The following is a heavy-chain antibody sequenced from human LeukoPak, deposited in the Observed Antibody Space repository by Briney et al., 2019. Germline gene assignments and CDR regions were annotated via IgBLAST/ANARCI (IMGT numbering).Heavy chain of an antibody. D-gene: IGHD3-10*01. CDR3: AKSGGSGSYYSYYFDY. V-gene: IGHV3-23*01. Sequence: GGSLRLSCAASGFTFSSYAMSWVRQAPGKGLEWVSAISGSGGSTYYADSVKGRFTISRDNSKNTLYLQINSLRAEDTAVYYCAKSGGSGSYYSYYFDYWGQGTLVTVSS. CDR2: ISGSGGST. CDR1: GFTFSSYA. J-gene: IGHJ4*02.